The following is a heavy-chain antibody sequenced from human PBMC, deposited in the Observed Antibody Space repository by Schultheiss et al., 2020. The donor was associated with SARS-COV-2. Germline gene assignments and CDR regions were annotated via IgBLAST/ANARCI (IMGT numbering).Heavy chain of an antibody. V-gene: IGHV4-30-4*01. CDR2: IYYSGST. CDR3: ARFRPPGSGRNNWFDP. Sequence: SETLSLTCTVSGGSISSGDYYWSWIRQPPGKGLEWIGYIYYSGSTYYNPSLKSRVTISVDTSKNQFSLKLSSVTAADTAVYYCARFRPPGSGRNNWFDPWGQGTLVTVSS. J-gene: IGHJ5*02. CDR1: GGSISSGDYY. D-gene: IGHD3-10*01.